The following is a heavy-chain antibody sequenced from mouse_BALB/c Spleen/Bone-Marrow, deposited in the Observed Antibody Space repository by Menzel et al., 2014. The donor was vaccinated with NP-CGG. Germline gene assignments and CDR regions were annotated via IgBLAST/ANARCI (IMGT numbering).Heavy chain of an antibody. V-gene: IGHV1-69*02. CDR1: GYTFTSYW. J-gene: IGHJ1*01. CDR2: IDPSDSET. CDR3: ARSTGYYWYFDV. Sequence: QVQLQQPGAELVKPGAPVKLSCKASGYTFTSYWMNWVRQRPGRGLEWIGRIDPSDSETHYNQKFKDEATLTVDKSSSTAYIQLSSLTSEDSAVYYCARSTGYYWYFDVWGAGTTVTVSS. D-gene: IGHD2-2*01.